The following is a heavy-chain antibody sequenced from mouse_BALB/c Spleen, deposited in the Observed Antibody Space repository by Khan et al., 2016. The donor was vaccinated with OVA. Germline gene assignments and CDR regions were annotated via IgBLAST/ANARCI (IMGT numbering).Heavy chain of an antibody. CDR2: IWSAGST. Sequence: QVRLQQSGPGLVQPSQSLSITCTVSGFSLTNYSVHWVRQSPGKGLEWLGVIWSAGSTDYNAAFISRLSISKDNSRSQVFFQMNSLQPNDTAIYYCARRGYDYGGGAWFAYWGQGTLVTVSA. J-gene: IGHJ3*01. V-gene: IGHV2-2*02. CDR3: ARRGYDYGGGAWFAY. D-gene: IGHD2-4*01. CDR1: GFSLTNYS.